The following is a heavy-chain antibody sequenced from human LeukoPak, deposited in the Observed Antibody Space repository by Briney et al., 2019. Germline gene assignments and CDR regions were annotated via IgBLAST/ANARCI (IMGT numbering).Heavy chain of an antibody. D-gene: IGHD3-10*01. CDR1: GFTFSSYA. CDR3: ARAGVFPFDI. Sequence: PGGSLRLSCAASGFTFSSYAMHWVRQAPGKGLEWVALISYDGTNKYYADSVKGRFTISRDNAKNSLYLQMNSLRAEDTAVYYCARAGVFPFDIWGQGTMVTVSS. J-gene: IGHJ3*02. CDR2: ISYDGTNK. V-gene: IGHV3-30*03.